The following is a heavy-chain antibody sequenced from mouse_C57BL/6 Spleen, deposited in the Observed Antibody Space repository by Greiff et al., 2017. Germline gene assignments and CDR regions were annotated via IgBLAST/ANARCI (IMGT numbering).Heavy chain of an antibody. CDR1: GFTFSSYA. D-gene: IGHD2-1*01. CDR3: ARDEIYYGNWGYMDY. V-gene: IGHV5-4*01. CDR2: ISDGGSYT. Sequence: EVMLVESGGGLVKPGGSLKLSCAASGFTFSSYAMSWVRQTPEKRLEWVATISDGGSYTYYPDNVKGRFTISRDNAKNNLYLQMSHLKSEDTAMYYCARDEIYYGNWGYMDYWGQGTSVTVSS. J-gene: IGHJ4*01.